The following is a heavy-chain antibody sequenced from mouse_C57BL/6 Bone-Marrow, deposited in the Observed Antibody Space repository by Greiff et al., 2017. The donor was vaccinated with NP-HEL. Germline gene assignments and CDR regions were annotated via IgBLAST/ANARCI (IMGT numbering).Heavy chain of an antibody. CDR1: GFTFSDAW. CDR3: TRDYGSSYDWFAY. Sequence: EVKVEESGGGLVQPGGSMKLSCAASGFTFSDAWMDWVRQSPEKGLEWVAEIRNKANNHATYYAESVKGRFTISRDDSKSSVYLQMNSLRAEDTGIYYCTRDYGSSYDWFAYWGQGTLVTVSA. CDR2: IRNKANNHAT. D-gene: IGHD1-1*01. V-gene: IGHV6-6*01. J-gene: IGHJ3*01.